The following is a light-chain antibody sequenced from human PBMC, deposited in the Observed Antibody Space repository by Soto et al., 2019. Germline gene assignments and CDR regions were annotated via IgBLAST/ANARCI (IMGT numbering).Light chain of an antibody. CDR3: QVWDSSSDHHV. CDR1: NIGSKS. CDR2: DDS. J-gene: IGLJ1*01. Sequence: SYELTQPPSVSVAPGQTARITCGGNNIGSKSVHWYQQKPGQAPVLVVSDDSDRPSGIPGRFSGSNSGNTATLTISRVEAGDEADYYCQVWDSSSDHHVFGTGTKVTVL. V-gene: IGLV3-21*02.